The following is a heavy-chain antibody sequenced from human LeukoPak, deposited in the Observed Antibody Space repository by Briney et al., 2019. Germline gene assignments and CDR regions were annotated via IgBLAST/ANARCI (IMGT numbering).Heavy chain of an antibody. V-gene: IGHV3-30*02. J-gene: IGHJ4*02. CDR3: AKEDTPGYSSSWFIDY. Sequence: GGSLRLSCAASGFTFSSYGMHWVRQAPGKGLEWVAFIRYDGSNKYYADSVKGRFTISRDNSKNTLYLQMNSLRAEDTAVYYCAKEDTPGYSSSWFIDYWGQGTLVTVSS. CDR1: GFTFSSYG. D-gene: IGHD6-13*01. CDR2: IRYDGSNK.